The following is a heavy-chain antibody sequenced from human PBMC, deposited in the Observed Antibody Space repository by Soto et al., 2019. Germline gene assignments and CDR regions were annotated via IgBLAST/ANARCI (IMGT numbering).Heavy chain of an antibody. J-gene: IGHJ2*01. CDR1: GGSISSSSYY. D-gene: IGHD6-19*01. CDR3: ARLFLGIAVAGTGGWYFDL. Sequence: SETLSLTCTVSGGSISSSSYYWGWIRQPPGKGLEWIGSIYYSGSTYYNPSLKSRVTISVDTSKNQFSLKLSSVTAADTAVYYCARLFLGIAVAGTGGWYFDLWGRGTLVTVSS. V-gene: IGHV4-39*01. CDR2: IYYSGST.